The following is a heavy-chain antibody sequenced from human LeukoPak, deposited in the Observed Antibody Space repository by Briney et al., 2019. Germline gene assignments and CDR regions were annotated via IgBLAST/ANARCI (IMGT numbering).Heavy chain of an antibody. CDR1: GGSFSGYY. J-gene: IGHJ4*02. CDR2: INHSGST. V-gene: IGHV4-34*01. Sequence: SETLSLTCAVYGGSFSGYYWSWIRQPPGKGLEWIGEINHSGSTNYNPSLKSRVTISVDTSKNQFSLKLGSVTAADTAVYYCARGADYWGQGTLVTVSS. CDR3: ARGADY.